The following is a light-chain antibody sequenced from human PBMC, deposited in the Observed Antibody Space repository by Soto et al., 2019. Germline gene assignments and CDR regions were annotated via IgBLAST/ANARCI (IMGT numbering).Light chain of an antibody. CDR3: QQYIRWPLT. CDR2: DPS. CDR1: QSIGDY. J-gene: IGKJ4*01. V-gene: IGKV3-11*01. Sequence: IVLTQPPGTLSLSPGERATLSCRASQSIGDYLAWYQHTPAQPPRLLIYDPSQRATGIPARFNGSGSGTDFTLTISSLEPEDFAVYYCQQYIRWPLTFGGGTKVDIK.